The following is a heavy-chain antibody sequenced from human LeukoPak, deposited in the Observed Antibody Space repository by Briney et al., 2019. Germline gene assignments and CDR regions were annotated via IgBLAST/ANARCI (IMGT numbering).Heavy chain of an antibody. CDR2: INPNSGGS. CDR1: GYTFTGYY. CDR3: ARESAPPLRYFDWSLDLNFDY. J-gene: IGHJ4*02. Sequence: GASVKVSCKASGYTFTGYYMHWVRQAPGQGLEWMGWINPNSGGSNYAQKFQGRVTMTRDTSISTAYMELSRLRSDDTAVYYCARESAPPLRYFDWSLDLNFDYWGQGTLVTVSS. D-gene: IGHD3-9*01. V-gene: IGHV1-2*02.